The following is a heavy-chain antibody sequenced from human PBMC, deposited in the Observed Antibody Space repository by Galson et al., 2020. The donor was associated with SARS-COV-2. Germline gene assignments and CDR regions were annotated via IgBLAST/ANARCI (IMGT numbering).Heavy chain of an antibody. CDR3: AREENFFLVVTATRMCYFDY. CDR2: INSSGST. Sequence: PSEPLSLTCPVDGESFSGYHWSWIRHPPGTGLECIGEINSSGSTHYNPPLKRRVPIPVDTSKNHFSLKLSSVTAADTAVYYCAREENFFLVVTATRMCYFDYWGRGTLATVSS. J-gene: IGHJ4*02. CDR1: GESFSGYH. D-gene: IGHD2-21*02. V-gene: IGHV4-34*01.